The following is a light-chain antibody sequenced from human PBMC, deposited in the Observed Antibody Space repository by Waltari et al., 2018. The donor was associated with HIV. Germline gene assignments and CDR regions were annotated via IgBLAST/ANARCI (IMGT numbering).Light chain of an antibody. V-gene: IGLV1-44*01. Sequence: QSVLTQPPSASGTLGQGVTISCFGSTSNIGPHTVNWYQHLPGAAPKLIIFRNHQRPSGVPDRFSGSQSGTSAFLTITGLLSGDEATYYCAAWDASLHVVFGGGTQLTVL. CDR2: RNH. J-gene: IGLJ2*01. CDR1: TSNIGPHT. CDR3: AAWDASLHVV.